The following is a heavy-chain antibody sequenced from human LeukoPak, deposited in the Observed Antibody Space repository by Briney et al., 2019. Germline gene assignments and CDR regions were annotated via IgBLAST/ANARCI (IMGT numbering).Heavy chain of an antibody. CDR1: GYTFTGCH. V-gene: IGHV1-2*02. Sequence: ASVKVSCKASGYTFTGCHMHWVRQAPGQGLEWMGWINPNSGGTNYAQKFQGRVTMTRDTSISTAYMELSRLRSDDTAVYYCARGYCSSTSCYIPFWFDPWGQGTLVTVSS. J-gene: IGHJ5*02. CDR3: ARGYCSSTSCYIPFWFDP. CDR2: INPNSGGT. D-gene: IGHD2-2*02.